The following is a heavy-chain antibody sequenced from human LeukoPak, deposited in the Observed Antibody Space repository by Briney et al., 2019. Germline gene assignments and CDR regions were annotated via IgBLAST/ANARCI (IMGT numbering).Heavy chain of an antibody. CDR2: ISSNGGST. J-gene: IGHJ6*02. V-gene: IGHV3-64*01. Sequence: PGGSLRLSCAASGFTFSSYAMHWVRQAPGKGLEYVSAISSNGGSTYYANSVKGRFTISRDNSKNTLYLQMGSLRAEDMAVYYCARSAVAGTVAYYYYYYYGMDVWGQGTTVTVSS. D-gene: IGHD6-19*01. CDR3: ARSAVAGTVAYYYYYYYGMDV. CDR1: GFTFSSYA.